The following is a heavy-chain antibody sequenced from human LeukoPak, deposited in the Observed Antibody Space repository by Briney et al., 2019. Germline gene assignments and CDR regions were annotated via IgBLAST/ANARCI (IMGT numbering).Heavy chain of an antibody. CDR1: GGTFSSYA. Sequence: SVKVSCKASGGTFSSYAISWVRQAPGQGLEWMGEIIPIFGTANYAQKFQGRVTTTADASTRTAYMELSSLRSEDTAVYYCAIDYESSGYLSGDAFDIWGQGTMVTVSS. CDR2: IIPIFGTA. CDR3: AIDYESSGYLSGDAFDI. V-gene: IGHV1-69*13. J-gene: IGHJ3*02. D-gene: IGHD3-22*01.